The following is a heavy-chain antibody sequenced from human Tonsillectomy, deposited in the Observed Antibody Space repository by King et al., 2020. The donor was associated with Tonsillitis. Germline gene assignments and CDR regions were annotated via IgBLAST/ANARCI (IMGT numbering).Heavy chain of an antibody. J-gene: IGHJ4*02. CDR1: GFAFSSYD. CDR2: IGTAGDT. CDR3: ARERLGGFDY. Sequence: QLVQSGGGSVQPGGSLRLSCAASGFAFSSYDMYWVRQATGTGLECVSAIGTAGDTYYPGSVKGRFTISRENAKNSLYLQMNSLRAGDTAVYYCARERLGGFDYWGQGTLVTVSS. V-gene: IGHV3-13*01. D-gene: IGHD3-10*01.